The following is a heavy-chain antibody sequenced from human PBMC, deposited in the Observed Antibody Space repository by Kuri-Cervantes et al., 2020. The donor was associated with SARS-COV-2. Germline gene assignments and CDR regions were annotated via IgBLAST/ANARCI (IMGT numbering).Heavy chain of an antibody. CDR3: ARDLITMVRGVISVLEF. Sequence: ASVKVSCKASGYTFTSYYMHWVRQAPGQGLEWMGIINPSGGSTSYAQKFQGRVTMTRDTSTSTVYMELSSLRSDDTAVYYCARDLITMVRGVISVLEFWGQGTLVTVSS. D-gene: IGHD3-10*01. V-gene: IGHV1-46*01. J-gene: IGHJ4*02. CDR1: GYTFTSYY. CDR2: INPSGGST.